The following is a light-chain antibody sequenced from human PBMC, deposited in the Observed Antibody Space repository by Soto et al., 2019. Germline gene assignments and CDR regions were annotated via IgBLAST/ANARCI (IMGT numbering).Light chain of an antibody. Sequence: DIQMTQSPSTLSASVGDRVTITCRASQSISSWLAWYQQAPGKAPKLLIYKASTLKSGVPSRFSGSRSGPDFTLTISSLQPEDFATYYCQQSYSSPPTFGQGTKVDI. J-gene: IGKJ1*01. CDR3: QQSYSSPPT. CDR2: KAS. V-gene: IGKV1-5*03. CDR1: QSISSW.